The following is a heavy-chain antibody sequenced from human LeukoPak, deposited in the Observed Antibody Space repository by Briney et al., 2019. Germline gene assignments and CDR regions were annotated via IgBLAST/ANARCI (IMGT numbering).Heavy chain of an antibody. CDR2: INHSGST. V-gene: IGHV4-34*01. D-gene: IGHD3-16*01. J-gene: IGHJ6*02. CDR1: GGSFSGYY. Sequence: PSETLSLTCAVYGGSFSGYYWSWIRQPEPPGKGLVWIGEINHSGSTKYNPSLKSRVTISVDTSKNQFSLKMSSVTAADTAVYYCARDYRSTIGGEYGMDVWGQGTTVTVSS. CDR3: ARDYRSTIGGEYGMDV.